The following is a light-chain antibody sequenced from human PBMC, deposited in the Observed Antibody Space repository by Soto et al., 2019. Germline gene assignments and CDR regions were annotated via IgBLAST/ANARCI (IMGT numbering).Light chain of an antibody. CDR2: LSSDGSH. Sequence: LGASVKLTCTLSSGHSSYAIAWHQQQPEKGPRYLMKLSSDGSHSKGDGIPDRFSGSSSGAERYLTISSLQSEDEADYYCQTWGTGIVVFGGGTQLTVL. V-gene: IGLV4-69*01. CDR3: QTWGTGIVV. CDR1: SGHSSYA. J-gene: IGLJ3*02.